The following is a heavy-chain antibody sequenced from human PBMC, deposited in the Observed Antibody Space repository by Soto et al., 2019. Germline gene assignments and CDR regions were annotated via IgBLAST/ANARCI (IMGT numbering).Heavy chain of an antibody. D-gene: IGHD2-15*01. J-gene: IGHJ4*02. CDR1: GFTFSSYG. Sequence: QVQLVESGGGVVQPGRSLRLSCAASGFTFSSYGMHWVRQAPGKGLEWVAVIWYDGSNKYYAESVKGRFTISRDNSKNTLYLPMNSMRAEDKSVYYCARDQGYCSGFSCYGVWDYWGQVTLVTVS. CDR2: IWYDGSNK. CDR3: ARDQGYCSGFSCYGVWDY. V-gene: IGHV3-33*01.